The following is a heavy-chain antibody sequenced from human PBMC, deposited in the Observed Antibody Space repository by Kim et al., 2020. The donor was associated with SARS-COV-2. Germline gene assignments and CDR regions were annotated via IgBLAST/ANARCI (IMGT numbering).Heavy chain of an antibody. Sequence: GGSLRLSCAASGFTFSNAWMSWVRQAPGKGLEWVGRIKIKTDGGKTDYAAHVKGRFTISRNDTTNTLYLQMNSLDTEDTAVYYCTSRSSGDYLLGFDYWGQGTLVTVSS. J-gene: IGHJ4*02. CDR2: IKIKTDGGKT. CDR1: GFTFSNAW. V-gene: IGHV3-15*01. CDR3: TSRSSGDYLLGFDY. D-gene: IGHD3-22*01.